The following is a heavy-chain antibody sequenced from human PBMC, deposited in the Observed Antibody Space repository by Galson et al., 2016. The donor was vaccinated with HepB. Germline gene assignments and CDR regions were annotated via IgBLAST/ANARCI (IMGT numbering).Heavy chain of an antibody. J-gene: IGHJ4*02. CDR3: AREGVCTGGRCYSGFDY. D-gene: IGHD2-15*01. Sequence: SVKVSCKAYGYTFTTDGISWVRQAPGQGLEWVGWISPNSGNTTYAQKVQGRVTMTTDTSTNTVYMELRSLRSDDTAVYYCAREGVCTGGRCYSGFDYWGQGTLVTVSS. CDR2: ISPNSGNT. CDR1: GYTFTTDG. V-gene: IGHV1-18*04.